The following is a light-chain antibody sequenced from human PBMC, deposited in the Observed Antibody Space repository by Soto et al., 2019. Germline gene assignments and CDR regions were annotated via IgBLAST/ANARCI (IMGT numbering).Light chain of an antibody. J-gene: IGKJ4*01. CDR1: QRISRG. Sequence: DIQMTQSPSTLSASVGDRGTITCRASQRISRGLAWYQQKPGKAPKFLICKASCLESGVPSRFSGSGSGTEFTLTISSLQPDDFATYYCQQYNTFPLTVGGGTKVEIK. V-gene: IGKV1-5*03. CDR2: KAS. CDR3: QQYNTFPLT.